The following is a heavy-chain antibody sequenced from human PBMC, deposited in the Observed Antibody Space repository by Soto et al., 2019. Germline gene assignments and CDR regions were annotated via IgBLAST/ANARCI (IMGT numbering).Heavy chain of an antibody. Sequence: QVQLVESGGGVVQPGRSLRLSCAASGFTFSSYAMHWVRQAPGKGLEWVAVISYDGSNKYYADSVKGRFTISRDNSKNTLYLQMNSLRGEDTAVYYCARSVGAITYYFDYWGQGTLVTVSS. V-gene: IGHV3-30-3*01. CDR1: GFTFSSYA. CDR3: ARSVGAITYYFDY. D-gene: IGHD1-26*01. J-gene: IGHJ4*02. CDR2: ISYDGSNK.